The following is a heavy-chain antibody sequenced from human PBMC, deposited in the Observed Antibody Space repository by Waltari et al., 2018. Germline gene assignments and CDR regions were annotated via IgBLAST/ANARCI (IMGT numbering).Heavy chain of an antibody. Sequence: QVQLVESGGGVVQPGRSLRLSCAASGFTFSTYTMHWVRQAPGKGLGWVALILYDGSNTYYADSVKGRFTISRDNSKNTLYLQWSSLRPDDRAVYYGTRGSTTAARCMDSWGQGTLVTVSS. CDR1: GFTFSTYT. D-gene: IGHD6-6*01. J-gene: IGHJ4*02. CDR3: TRGSTTAARCMDS. CDR2: ILYDGSNT. V-gene: IGHV3-30*15.